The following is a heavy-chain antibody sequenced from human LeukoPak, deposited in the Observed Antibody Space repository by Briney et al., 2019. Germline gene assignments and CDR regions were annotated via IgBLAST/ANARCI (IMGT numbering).Heavy chain of an antibody. Sequence: SVTLSLTCTVSGGSISDYYWSWIRQPPGKGLEWIGYIYYSGSTFHNPSLKSRVTISVDTSKNQFSLKVSSVTAADTAVYYCARRVAAAGSIWFDPWGQGTLVTVSS. V-gene: IGHV4-59*01. CDR3: ARRVAAAGSIWFDP. D-gene: IGHD6-13*01. CDR2: IYYSGST. CDR1: GGSISDYY. J-gene: IGHJ5*02.